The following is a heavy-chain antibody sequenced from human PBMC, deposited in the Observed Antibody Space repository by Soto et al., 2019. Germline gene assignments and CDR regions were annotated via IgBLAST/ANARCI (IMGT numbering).Heavy chain of an antibody. CDR1: GGSFSGYY. D-gene: IGHD3-3*01. CDR2: INHSGST. J-gene: IGHJ4*02. Sequence: QVQLQQWGAGLLKPSETLSLTCAVYGGSFSGYYWSWIRQPPGKGLERIGEINHSGSTNYNPSLKSRVTISVDTSKNQFSLKLSSVTAADTAVYYCARGFWSGYFSLWGQGTLVTVSS. CDR3: ARGFWSGYFSL. V-gene: IGHV4-34*01.